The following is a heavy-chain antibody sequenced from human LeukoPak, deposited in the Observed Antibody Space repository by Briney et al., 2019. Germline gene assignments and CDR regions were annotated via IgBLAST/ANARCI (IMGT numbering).Heavy chain of an antibody. V-gene: IGHV1-69*01. J-gene: IGHJ4*02. D-gene: IGHD5-24*01. CDR3: ARETGDGYNWMGY. CDR2: VIPIFGTA. CDR1: GGTFTSYA. Sequence: ASVTVSCTASGGTFTSYAISWVRQAPGQGLEWMGGVIPIFGTANYAQNFQGRVTITADESTNTAYMELSSLRSEDTAVYYCARETGDGYNWMGYWGQGTLVTVSS.